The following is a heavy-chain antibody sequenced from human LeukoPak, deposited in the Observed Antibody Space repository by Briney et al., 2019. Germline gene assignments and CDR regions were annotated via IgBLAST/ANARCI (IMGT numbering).Heavy chain of an antibody. CDR2: IYDSGST. J-gene: IGHJ4*02. Sequence: SETLSLTCTVSGYSISSGYYWGWIRQPPGQGMEWIGSIYDSGSTYYNPSLKSRVTISVDTSKNQFCLRLSSVTAADTAVYYCARTICTNGVCDDYWGQGTLVTVSS. D-gene: IGHD2-8*01. V-gene: IGHV4-38-2*02. CDR3: ARTICTNGVCDDY. CDR1: GYSISSGYY.